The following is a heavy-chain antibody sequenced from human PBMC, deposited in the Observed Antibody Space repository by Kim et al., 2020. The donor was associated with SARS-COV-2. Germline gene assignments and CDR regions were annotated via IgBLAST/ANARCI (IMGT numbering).Heavy chain of an antibody. J-gene: IGHJ4*02. V-gene: IGHV1-18*01. Sequence: APKFRGRVTLTSDNSANTAYLELRSLTPDDTAMYYCARAHFGSGTYHFDYWGPGTQVTVSS. CDR3: ARAHFGSGTYHFDY. D-gene: IGHD3-10*01.